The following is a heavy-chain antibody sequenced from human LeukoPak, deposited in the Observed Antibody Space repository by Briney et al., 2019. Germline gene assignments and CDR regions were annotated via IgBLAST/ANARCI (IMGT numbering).Heavy chain of an antibody. CDR1: GSSISSGGYY. V-gene: IGHV4-31*03. CDR3: ARGRAEDFYDSSGYLGEYYFDY. Sequence: SQTLSLTCTVSGSSISSGGYYWSWIRQHPGKGLEWIGYIYYSGSTYYNPSLKSRVTISVDTSKNQFSLKLSSVTAADTAVYYCARGRAEDFYDSSGYLGEYYFDYWGQGTLVTVSS. J-gene: IGHJ4*02. D-gene: IGHD3-22*01. CDR2: IYYSGST.